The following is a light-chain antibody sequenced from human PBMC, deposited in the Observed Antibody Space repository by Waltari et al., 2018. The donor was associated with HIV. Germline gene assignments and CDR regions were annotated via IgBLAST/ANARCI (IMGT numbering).Light chain of an antibody. CDR1: QSISSW. Sequence: DIQMTQSPSTLSASVGDRVTSTCRARQSISSWLAWYQQKPGKAPKLLIYKASTLQSGVPSRFSGSGSGTEFTLTISSLQPDDFAIYYCQQYNSFSTFGQGTKVEIK. CDR2: KAS. J-gene: IGKJ1*01. V-gene: IGKV1-5*03. CDR3: QQYNSFST.